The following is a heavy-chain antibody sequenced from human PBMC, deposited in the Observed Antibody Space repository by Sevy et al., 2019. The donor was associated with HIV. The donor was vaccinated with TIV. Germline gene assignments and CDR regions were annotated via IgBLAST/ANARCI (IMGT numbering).Heavy chain of an antibody. V-gene: IGHV4-38-2*02. CDR2: IYHSGST. CDR1: GYSISSGYY. D-gene: IGHD4-4*01. J-gene: IGHJ4*02. CDR3: ARAPGVTTGNPRDY. Sequence: PSETLSLTCTVSGYSISSGYYWGWIRQPPGKGLEWIGSIYHSGSTYYNPSLQSRVTISVDTSKNQFSLKLSSVTAADTAVYYCARAPGVTTGNPRDYWGQGTLVTVSS.